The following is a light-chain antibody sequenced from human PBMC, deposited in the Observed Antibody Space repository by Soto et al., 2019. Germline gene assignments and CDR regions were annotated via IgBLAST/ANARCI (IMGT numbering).Light chain of an antibody. CDR1: QSVSSN. CDR2: GAS. CDR3: QQYNNWPQLT. V-gene: IGKV3-15*01. J-gene: IGKJ4*01. Sequence: EIVMTQSPATLSVSPGERATLSCRASQSVSSNLAWYQQKPGPAPRLLIYGASTRATGIPARFSGSGSGTEFTLTISSLQSEDFAVYYCQQYNNWPQLTFGGGTKVEIK.